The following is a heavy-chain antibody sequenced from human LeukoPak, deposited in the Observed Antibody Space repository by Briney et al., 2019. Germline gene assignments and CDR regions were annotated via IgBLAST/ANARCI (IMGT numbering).Heavy chain of an antibody. D-gene: IGHD3-22*01. J-gene: IGHJ3*02. CDR3: ARDAALYYYDSSGRFDAFDI. Sequence: GGSLRLSCAASGFTFSSYSMNWVRQAPVKGLEWVSSISSSSSYIYYADSVKGRFTISRDNAKNSLYLQMNSLRAEDTAVYYCARDAALYYYDSSGRFDAFDIWGQGTMVTVSS. V-gene: IGHV3-21*01. CDR2: ISSSSSYI. CDR1: GFTFSSYS.